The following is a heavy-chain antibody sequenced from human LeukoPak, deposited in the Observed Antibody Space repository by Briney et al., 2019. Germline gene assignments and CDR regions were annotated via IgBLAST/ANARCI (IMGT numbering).Heavy chain of an antibody. CDR1: GGSISSGGYY. D-gene: IGHD1-26*01. J-gene: IGHJ4*02. V-gene: IGHV4-30-2*01. Sequence: KASETLSLTCTVSGGSISSGGYYWSWIQQPPGKGLEWIGYIYHSGSTYYNPSLKSRVTISVDRSKNQFSLKLSSVTAADTAVYYCARDRSGSYGSWGQGTLVTVSS. CDR3: ARDRSGSYGS. CDR2: IYHSGST.